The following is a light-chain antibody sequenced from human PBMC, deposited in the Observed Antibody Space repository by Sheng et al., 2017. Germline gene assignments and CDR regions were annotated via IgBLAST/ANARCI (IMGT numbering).Light chain of an antibody. CDR3: QQYNSWPRT. J-gene: IGKJ1*01. V-gene: IGKV3-15*01. CDR2: GAS. CDR1: QPIRNN. Sequence: EIVLTQSPGTLSLSPGERAILSCRASQPIRNNYVAWYQQRLGQAPRLLIYGASTRANGIPARFSGRGSGTDFTLTISSLQSEDFAFYYCQQYNSWPRTFGPGTKVEIK.